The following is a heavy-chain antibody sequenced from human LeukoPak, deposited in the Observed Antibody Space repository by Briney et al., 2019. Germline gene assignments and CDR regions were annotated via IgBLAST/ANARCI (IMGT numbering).Heavy chain of an antibody. CDR1: GFTFSSYA. Sequence: GGSLRLSCSASGFTFSSYAMHWVRQAPGEGLEYVSAISSHGGSTYYADSVKGRFTISRDNSKNTLYLQMSSLGAEDTAVYYCVKDEAPYYYDSSGYYFGDWGQGTLVTVSS. D-gene: IGHD3-22*01. CDR3: VKDEAPYYYDSSGYYFGD. V-gene: IGHV3-64D*09. CDR2: ISSHGGST. J-gene: IGHJ4*02.